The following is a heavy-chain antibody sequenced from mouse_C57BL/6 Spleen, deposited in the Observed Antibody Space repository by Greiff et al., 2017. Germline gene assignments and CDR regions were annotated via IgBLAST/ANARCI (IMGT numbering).Heavy chain of an antibody. V-gene: IGHV1-22*01. CDR1: GYTFTDYN. CDR2: INPNNGGT. Sequence: EVQLQQSGPELVKPGASVKMSCKASGYTFTDYNLYWVKQSHGKSLEWIGYINPNNGGTSYNQKFKGKATLTVNKASSTAYMELRSLTSEDSAVYYCARRDITTGVATEAMDYWGQGTSVTVSS. J-gene: IGHJ4*01. CDR3: ARRDITTGVATEAMDY. D-gene: IGHD1-1*01.